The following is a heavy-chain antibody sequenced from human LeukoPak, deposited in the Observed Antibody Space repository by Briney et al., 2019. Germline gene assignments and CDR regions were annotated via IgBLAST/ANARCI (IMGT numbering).Heavy chain of an antibody. V-gene: IGHV3-30*02. CDR1: GFTFSNYD. J-gene: IGHJ4*02. Sequence: PGGSLRLSCAASGFTFSNYDMHWVRQAPGKGLEGVAFIRYVGSNKYYADSVKGRFTISRDNSKNTLYLQMNSLRGEDTAVYYCAKAYGHSVDYWGQGTLVTASS. D-gene: IGHD4-17*01. CDR2: IRYVGSNK. CDR3: AKAYGHSVDY.